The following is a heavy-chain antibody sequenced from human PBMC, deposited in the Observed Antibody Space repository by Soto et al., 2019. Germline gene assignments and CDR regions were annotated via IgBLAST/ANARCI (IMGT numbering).Heavy chain of an antibody. CDR1: EYTLTELS. V-gene: IGHV1-24*01. Sequence: ASVKVSCKVSEYTLTELSMHWVRQAPGKGLEWTRGFDAEDGETIYAQKLQGRVTMTEDTSTDTAYRELSSLRSEDTAVYYCARGSIHYYDSSGYDYWGQGTLVT. J-gene: IGHJ4*02. CDR2: FDAEDGET. CDR3: ARGSIHYYDSSGYDY. D-gene: IGHD3-22*01.